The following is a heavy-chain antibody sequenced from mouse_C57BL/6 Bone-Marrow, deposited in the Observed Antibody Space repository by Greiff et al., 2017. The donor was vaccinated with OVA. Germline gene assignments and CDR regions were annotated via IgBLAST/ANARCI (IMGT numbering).Heavy chain of an antibody. Sequence: EVQVVESGGGLVQPGGSLKLSCAASGFTFSDSYMYWVRQTPEKGLEWVAYISNGGGSTYYPNTVKGRFTISRDTANNTLYLQMSRLKSEDTAMYYCARHEHSIGDYWGQGTTLTVSS. D-gene: IGHD2-10*02. J-gene: IGHJ2*01. V-gene: IGHV5-12*01. CDR3: ARHEHSIGDY. CDR1: GFTFSDSY. CDR2: ISNGGGST.